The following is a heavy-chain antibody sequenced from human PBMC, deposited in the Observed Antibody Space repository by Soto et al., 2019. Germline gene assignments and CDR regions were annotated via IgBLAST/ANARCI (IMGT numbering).Heavy chain of an antibody. CDR2: IYHTGDT. D-gene: IGHD2-8*01. Sequence: SETLSLTCVVSSYSISSGFFWAWIRQPPEKGLEWVGSIYHTGDTHYNPSLRSQVSMSVDTSKNHFSLRLTYLTAADTAVYFCARDTNSLDLWGQGILVTVSS. CDR3: ARDTNSLDL. CDR1: SYSISSGFF. V-gene: IGHV4-38-2*02. J-gene: IGHJ5*02.